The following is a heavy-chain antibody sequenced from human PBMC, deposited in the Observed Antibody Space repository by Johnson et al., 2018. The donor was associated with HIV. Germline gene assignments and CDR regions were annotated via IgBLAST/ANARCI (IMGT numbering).Heavy chain of an antibody. CDR1: GFTFSDYY. D-gene: IGHD1-26*01. CDR3: AKAWELLGRRAALDI. CDR2: ISSSGSTI. V-gene: IGHV3-11*04. Sequence: QVQLVESGGGLVKPGGSLRLSCAAYGFTFSDYYMSWIRQALGKGLEWVSYISSSGSTIYYADSVKGRFTISRDNAKNSLYLQMNSLRAEDTAIYYCAKAWELLGRRAALDIWGQGTMVTVSS. J-gene: IGHJ3*02.